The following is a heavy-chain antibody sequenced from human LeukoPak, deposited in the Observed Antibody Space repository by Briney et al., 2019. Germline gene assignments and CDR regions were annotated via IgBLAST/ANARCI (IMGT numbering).Heavy chain of an antibody. Sequence: GESLKISCQGSGFKFTNYWIGWVRQMPGKGLEWMGIIYPDDSDTKYSPSFQGQVTISVDRSVNTAYLQWSSLKASDTAIYYCARSSGTPRGAGSVWGQGTTVTVSS. V-gene: IGHV5-51*01. J-gene: IGHJ6*01. CDR2: IYPDDSDT. D-gene: IGHD1-1*01. CDR1: GFKFTNYW. CDR3: ARSSGTPRGAGSV.